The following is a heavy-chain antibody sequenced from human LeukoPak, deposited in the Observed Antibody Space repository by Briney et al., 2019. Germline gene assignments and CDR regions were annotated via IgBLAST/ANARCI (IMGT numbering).Heavy chain of an antibody. V-gene: IGHV3-48*03. D-gene: IGHD2-15*01. Sequence: GGSLRLSCAASGFTFSSYEMNWVRQAPGKGLAWVSYITSSGSTIYYADSVKGRFTISRDNSKNTLYLQMNSLRAEDTAVYYCAKGYCSGGSCYRYYYYYYMDVWGKGTTVTVSS. CDR3: AKGYCSGGSCYRYYYYYYMDV. CDR2: ITSSGSTI. CDR1: GFTFSSYE. J-gene: IGHJ6*03.